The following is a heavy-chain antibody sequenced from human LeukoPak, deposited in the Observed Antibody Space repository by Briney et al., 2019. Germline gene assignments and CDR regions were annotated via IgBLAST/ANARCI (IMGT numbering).Heavy chain of an antibody. CDR1: GGSISSSSYY. D-gene: IGHD1-26*01. CDR2: IYYSGST. V-gene: IGHV4-39*01. J-gene: IGHJ4*02. CDR3: ARLEVGATSIDY. Sequence: SETLSLTCTVSGGSISSSSYYWGWIRQPPGKGLEWIGSIYYSGSTYYNPSLKSRVTISVDTSKNQFSLKLSSVTAADTAVYYCARLEVGATSIDYWGQGTLVTVSS.